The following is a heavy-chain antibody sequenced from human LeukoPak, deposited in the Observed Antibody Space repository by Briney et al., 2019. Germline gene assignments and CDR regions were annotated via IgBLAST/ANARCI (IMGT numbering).Heavy chain of an antibody. CDR1: GFTFSSYE. Sequence: GGSLRLSCAASGFTFSSYEMNWVRQAPGKGLEWVSYISSSGSTIYYADSVKGRFTISRDNAKNSLYLQMNSLRAEDTAVYYCARGSGRFLEWLLLFDYWGQGTLVTVSS. CDR3: ARGSGRFLEWLLLFDY. V-gene: IGHV3-48*03. CDR2: ISSSGSTI. D-gene: IGHD3-3*01. J-gene: IGHJ4*02.